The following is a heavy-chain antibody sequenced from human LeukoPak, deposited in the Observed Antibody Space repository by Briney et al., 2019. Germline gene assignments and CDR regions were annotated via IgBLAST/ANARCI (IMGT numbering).Heavy chain of an antibody. D-gene: IGHD5-24*01. J-gene: IGHJ4*02. V-gene: IGHV1-2*02. CDR2: INPNSGGT. CDR1: GYTFTGYY. Sequence: ASVKVSCKASGYTFTGYYMHWVRQAPGQGLEWMGWINPNSGGTNYAQKFRGRVTMTRDTSISTAYMELSRLRSDDTAVYYCARASGRDGYTYFDYWGQGTLVTVSS. CDR3: ARASGRDGYTYFDY.